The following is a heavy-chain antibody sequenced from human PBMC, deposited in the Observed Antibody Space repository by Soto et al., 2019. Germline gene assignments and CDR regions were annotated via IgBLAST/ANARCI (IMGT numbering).Heavy chain of an antibody. CDR3: ARGRHILTGYYRYLNYGMDV. CDR2: INHSGST. J-gene: IGHJ6*02. V-gene: IGHV4-34*01. D-gene: IGHD3-9*01. CDR1: GGSLSGYY. Sequence: QVQLQQWGAGLLKPSETLSLTCAFYGGSLSGYYWSWIRQPPGKGLEWIGEINHSGSTNYNPSIKSRDTISVDTSKHQFSLKMSSVTAADTAVYYCARGRHILTGYYRYLNYGMDVWGQGTTVTVSS.